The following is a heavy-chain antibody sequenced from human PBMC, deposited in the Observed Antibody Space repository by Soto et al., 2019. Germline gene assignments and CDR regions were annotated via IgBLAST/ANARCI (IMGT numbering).Heavy chain of an antibody. D-gene: IGHD6-13*01. J-gene: IGHJ4*01. V-gene: IGHV2-70*11. CDR1: GFSLSTSGMC. Sequence: SGPTLVNPTQTLTLTCTFSGFSLSTSGMCVSWIRQPPGKALEWLARIDWDDDKYYSTSLKTRLTISKDTSKNQVVLTMTNMVPVFTALYYCARSYSSSWYPKYFDYWGHGTLVTVSS. CDR3: ARSYSSSWYPKYFDY. CDR2: IDWDDDK.